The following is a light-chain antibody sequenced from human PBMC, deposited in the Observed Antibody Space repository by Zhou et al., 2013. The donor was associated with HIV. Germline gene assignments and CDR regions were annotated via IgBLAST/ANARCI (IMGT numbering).Light chain of an antibody. CDR2: GAS. J-gene: IGKJ4*01. V-gene: IGKV3-20*01. CDR3: QQYGSSPIT. CDR1: QSASTN. Sequence: EIVMTQSPATLSVSPGERATLSCRASQSASTNLAWYQQKPGQAPRFLIFGASIKATGIPDRFSGSGSGTDFTLTISRLEPEDFTVYYCQQYGSSPITFGGGTKVEIK.